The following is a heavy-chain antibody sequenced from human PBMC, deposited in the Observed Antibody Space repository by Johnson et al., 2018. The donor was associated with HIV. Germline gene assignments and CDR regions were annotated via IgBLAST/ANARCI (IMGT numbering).Heavy chain of an antibody. CDR1: GFTFSSYA. D-gene: IGHD1-26*01. Sequence: VLLVESGGGVVQPGGSLRLSCAASGFTFSSYAMSWVRQAPGKGLEWVSAISGSGGSTYYADSLKGRFTISRDNSKNTLYLQMNSLRPEDTALYFCARDSGAPGNDAFDIWGQGTMVTISS. V-gene: IGHV3-23*04. CDR2: ISGSGGST. J-gene: IGHJ3*02. CDR3: ARDSGAPGNDAFDI.